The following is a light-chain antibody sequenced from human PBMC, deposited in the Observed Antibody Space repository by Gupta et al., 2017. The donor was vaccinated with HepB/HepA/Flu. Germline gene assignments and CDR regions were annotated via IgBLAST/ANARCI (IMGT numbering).Light chain of an antibody. CDR3: LSADSSGTYWV. J-gene: IGLJ3*02. Sequence: SYELTQPPSVSVSLGQMARITCAGEALPKKHAYWYQQKPGLFPVLMMYKDTERPSGIPERFSGSSSGTVVTLTIGGVLAEDEADYYCLSADSSGTYWVFGGGTKLTVL. CDR2: KDT. CDR1: ALPKKH. V-gene: IGLV3-16*01.